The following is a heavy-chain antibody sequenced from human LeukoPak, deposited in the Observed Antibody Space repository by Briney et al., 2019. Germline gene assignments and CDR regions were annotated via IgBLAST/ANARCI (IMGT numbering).Heavy chain of an antibody. D-gene: IGHD2-2*01. V-gene: IGHV1-69*13. CDR2: IIPIFGKA. CDR1: GGTFSSYA. Sequence: GASVKVSCKASGGTFSSYAISWVRQAPGQGLEWMGGIIPIFGKANYAQKFQGRVTITADESTSTAYMELSSLRSEDTAVYYCARKGYCSSTSCYVAGFDPWGQGTLVTVSS. J-gene: IGHJ5*02. CDR3: ARKGYCSSTSCYVAGFDP.